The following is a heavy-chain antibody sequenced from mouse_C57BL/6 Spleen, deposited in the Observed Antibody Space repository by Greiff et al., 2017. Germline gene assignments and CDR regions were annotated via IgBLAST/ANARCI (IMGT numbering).Heavy chain of an antibody. CDR1: GYTFTSYW. Sequence: VQLQQPGAELVRPGSSVKLSCKASGYTFTSYWMDWVKQRPGQGLEWIGNIYPSDSETHYNQKFKDKATLTVDKSSSTAYMQLSILTSEDSAVYYCARRGKNAWFAYWGQGTLVTVSA. D-gene: IGHD2-1*01. CDR3: ARRGKNAWFAY. CDR2: IYPSDSET. V-gene: IGHV1-61*01. J-gene: IGHJ3*01.